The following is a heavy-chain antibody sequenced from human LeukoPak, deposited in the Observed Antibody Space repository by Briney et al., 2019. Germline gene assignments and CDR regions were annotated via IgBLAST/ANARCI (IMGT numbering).Heavy chain of an antibody. CDR2: IDGTGGTT. CDR1: GFTFSDYA. CDR3: AKAGSSGWYEDY. D-gene: IGHD6-19*01. V-gene: IGHV3-23*01. J-gene: IGHJ4*02. Sequence: GGSLRLSCAASGFTFSDYAMNWVRQAPGKGLEWVSSIDGTGGTTYYADSVKGRFTISRDNSKNTLYLQMNSLRAEDTAVYYCAKAGSSGWYEDYWGQGTLVTVSS.